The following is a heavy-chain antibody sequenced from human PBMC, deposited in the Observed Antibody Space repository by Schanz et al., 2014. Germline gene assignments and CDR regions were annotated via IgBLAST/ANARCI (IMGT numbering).Heavy chain of an antibody. CDR1: GYPFIDYY. Sequence: QVHLVQSGAEVKEPGASVKVSCKASGYPFIDYYMHWVRQAPGQGLEWMGWINGYNAHTNYAQKFQGRVTMTTDTSTSTVYMELRSLRSDDTAVYYCARDRDQWDGNFCDFWGQGTLVTVSS. D-gene: IGHD1-26*01. CDR2: INGYNAHT. J-gene: IGHJ4*02. CDR3: ARDRDQWDGNFCDF. V-gene: IGHV1-18*04.